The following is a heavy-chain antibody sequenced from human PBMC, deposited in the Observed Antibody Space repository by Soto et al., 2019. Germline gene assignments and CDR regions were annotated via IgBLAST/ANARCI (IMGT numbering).Heavy chain of an antibody. D-gene: IGHD3-22*01. V-gene: IGHV4-59*12. CDR3: ARFYDYYDSSGYFHY. CDR2: IYYSGST. CDR1: GGSISSYY. Sequence: SETLSLTCTVSGGSISSYYWSWIRQPPGKGLEWIGYIYYSGSTNYNPSLTSRVTISVDTSKNQFSLKLSSVTAADTAVYYCARFYDYYDSSGYFHYCGQGSLVPVSS. J-gene: IGHJ4*02.